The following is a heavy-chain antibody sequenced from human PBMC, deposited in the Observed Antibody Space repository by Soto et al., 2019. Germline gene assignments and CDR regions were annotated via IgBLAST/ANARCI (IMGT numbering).Heavy chain of an antibody. V-gene: IGHV5-51*01. CDR3: ARGLSGWELPRSPFDY. J-gene: IGHJ4*02. CDR2: IYPGDSDT. D-gene: IGHD1-26*01. Sequence: PGESLKISCKGSGYSFTIYWIGWVRQMPGKGLEWMGIIYPGDSDTRYSPSFQGQVTISADKSISTAYLQWSSLKASDTAMYYCARGLSGWELPRSPFDYWGQGTLVTVSS. CDR1: GYSFTIYW.